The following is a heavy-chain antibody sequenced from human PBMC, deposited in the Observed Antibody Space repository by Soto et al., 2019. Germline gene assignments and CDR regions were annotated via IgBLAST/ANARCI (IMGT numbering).Heavy chain of an antibody. J-gene: IGHJ5*02. CDR2: INPNSGGT. V-gene: IGHV1-2*04. Sequence: GASVKVSCKASGYTFTGYYMHWVRQAPGQGLEWMGWINPNSGGTNYAQKFQGWVTMTRDTSISTAYMELSRLRSDDTAVYYCARDLTPALWFREKNLYNWFDPWGQGTLVTVPS. CDR3: ARDLTPALWFREKNLYNWFDP. CDR1: GYTFTGYY. D-gene: IGHD3-10*01.